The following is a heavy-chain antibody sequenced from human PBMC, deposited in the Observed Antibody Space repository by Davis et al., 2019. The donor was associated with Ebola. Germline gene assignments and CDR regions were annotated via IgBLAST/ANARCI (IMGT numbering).Heavy chain of an antibody. J-gene: IGHJ6*03. D-gene: IGHD3-10*01. V-gene: IGHV4-59*01. Sequence: PSETLSLTCTVSGGSTSGYYWSWVRQPPGKGLEWVAYIYNSVTTNYNPSLKSRLFISVDPSNNQISLKLRSVTPADTAVYYCARFGRQPVSGANYYYYMDVWGKGTTVTVSS. CDR2: IYNSVTT. CDR1: GGSTSGYY. CDR3: ARFGRQPVSGANYYYYMDV.